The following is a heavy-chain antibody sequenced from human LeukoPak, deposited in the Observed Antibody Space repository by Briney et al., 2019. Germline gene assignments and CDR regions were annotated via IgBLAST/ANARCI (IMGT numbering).Heavy chain of an antibody. CDR2: ISYDGSNK. CDR1: GFTFSSYG. D-gene: IGHD1-26*01. V-gene: IGHV3-30*03. Sequence: GRSLRLSCAASGFTFSSYGMHWVRQAPGKGLEWVAVISYDGSNKYYADSVKGRFTISRDNAKSTLYLQMNSLRAEDTAVYYCLTIVETTIDAFDIWGQGTMVTVSS. J-gene: IGHJ3*02. CDR3: LTIVETTIDAFDI.